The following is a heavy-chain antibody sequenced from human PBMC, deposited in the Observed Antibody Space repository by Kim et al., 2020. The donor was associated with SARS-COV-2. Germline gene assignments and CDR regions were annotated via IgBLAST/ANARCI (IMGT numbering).Heavy chain of an antibody. CDR2: IWYDGSNK. D-gene: IGHD3-3*01. Sequence: GGSLRLSCAASGFTFSSYGMHWVRQAPGKGLEWVAVIWYDGSNKYYADSVKGRFTISRDNSKNTLYLQMNSLRAEDTAVYYCARSHYDFWSGYYVGGFDYSGQPTLVTLSS. J-gene: IGHJ4*02. CDR1: GFTFSSYG. CDR3: ARSHYDFWSGYYVGGFDY. V-gene: IGHV3-33*01.